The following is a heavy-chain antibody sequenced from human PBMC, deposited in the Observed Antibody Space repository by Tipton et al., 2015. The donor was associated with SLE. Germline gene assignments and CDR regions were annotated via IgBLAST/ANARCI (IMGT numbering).Heavy chain of an antibody. CDR2: VNHSGST. J-gene: IGHJ3*02. CDR1: GGSFSGYY. Sequence: LRLSCAVYGGSFSGYYWSWIRQPPGKGLEWIGEVNHSGSTNYNPSLKSRVTISVDTSKNQFSLKLSSVTAADTAVYYCAGVSRDAFEIWGQGTMVTVSS. V-gene: IGHV4-34*01. D-gene: IGHD5/OR15-5a*01. CDR3: AGVSRDAFEI.